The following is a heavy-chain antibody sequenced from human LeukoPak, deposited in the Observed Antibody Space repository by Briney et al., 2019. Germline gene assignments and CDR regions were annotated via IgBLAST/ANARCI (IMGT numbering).Heavy chain of an antibody. CDR1: GFTFDDYA. J-gene: IGHJ3*02. CDR3: AKDITRAIAVADDAFDI. D-gene: IGHD6-19*01. CDR2: ISWSSGSI. Sequence: GGSLRLSCAASGFTFDDYAMHWVRQAPGKGLEWVSGISWSSGSIGYADSVKGRFTISRDNAKNSLYLQMNSLRAEDTALYYCAKDITRAIAVADDAFDIWGQGTMVTVSS. V-gene: IGHV3-9*01.